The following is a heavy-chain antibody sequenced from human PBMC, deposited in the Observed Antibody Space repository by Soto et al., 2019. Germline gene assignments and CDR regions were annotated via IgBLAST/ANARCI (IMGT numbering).Heavy chain of an antibody. V-gene: IGHV4-59*01. CDR2: IYYSGST. J-gene: IGHJ5*02. CDR1: GVSISSYY. Sequence: SETLSLTCTVSGVSISSYYWIWIRQPPGKGLEWIGYIYYSGSTNYNPSLKSRVTISVDTSKNQFSLKLSSVTAADTAVYYCARGLREYYYGSGSLDWFDPWGQGTLVTVSS. CDR3: ARGLREYYYGSGSLDWFDP. D-gene: IGHD3-10*01.